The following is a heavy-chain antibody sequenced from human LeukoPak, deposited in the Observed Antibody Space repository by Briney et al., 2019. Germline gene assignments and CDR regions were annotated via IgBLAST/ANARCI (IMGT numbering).Heavy chain of an antibody. D-gene: IGHD3-10*01. J-gene: IGHJ6*02. CDR1: GLTSSGYW. CDR3: VGGRPAYYYYGMDV. V-gene: IGHV3-74*01. CDR2: INRDGSRA. Sequence: PGGSLSLSCAASGLTSSGYWMHWVRQAPGKGRVGVSGINRDGSRASYPDSVKGRFTISRDNAKNTLYLQMNSLRAEDTAVYYCVGGRPAYYYYGMDVWGQGTTVTVSS.